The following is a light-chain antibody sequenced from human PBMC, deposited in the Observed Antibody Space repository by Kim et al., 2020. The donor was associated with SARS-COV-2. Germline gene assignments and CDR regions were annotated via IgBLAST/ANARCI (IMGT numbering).Light chain of an antibody. Sequence: SLSPGERATLSCRASQSVSSYLAWYQQKPGQAPRLLIYDTSNRATGIPARFSGSGSGTDFTLTISSLEPDDFAVYYCQQRGKWPLTFGGGTKV. V-gene: IGKV3-11*01. CDR1: QSVSSY. CDR2: DTS. CDR3: QQRGKWPLT. J-gene: IGKJ4*01.